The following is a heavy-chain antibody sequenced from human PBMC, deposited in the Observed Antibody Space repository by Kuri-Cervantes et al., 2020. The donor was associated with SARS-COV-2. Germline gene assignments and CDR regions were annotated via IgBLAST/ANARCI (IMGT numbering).Heavy chain of an antibody. CDR2: ISSSSSYI. J-gene: IGHJ4*02. CDR1: GFTFSSYS. Sequence: GGSLRLSCAASGFTFSSYSMNWVRQAPGKGLEWVSSISSSSSYIYYADSVKGRFTISRDNAKNSLYLQMNSLRAEDTAVYYCARAATAVVTPEGLAYWGQGILVTVSS. D-gene: IGHD4-23*01. CDR3: ARAATAVVTPEGLAY. V-gene: IGHV3-21*01.